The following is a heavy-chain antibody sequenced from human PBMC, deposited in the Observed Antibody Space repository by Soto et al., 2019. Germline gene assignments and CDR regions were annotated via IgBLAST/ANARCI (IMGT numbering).Heavy chain of an antibody. J-gene: IGHJ6*02. CDR1: GGSISGYY. V-gene: IGHV4-59*01. CDR2: VYYSRGA. D-gene: IGHD2-21*02. CDR3: TRDGDGRMSTNPYYYYGMDV. Sequence: PSETLSLTCTVSGGSISGYYWSWIRQPPGKGLEWIGNVYYSRGAKYNPSVKRPVSISVDTSKNQFTLNLSSVTVADTAVYYCTRDGDGRMSTNPYYYYGMDVWGQGITVTVSS.